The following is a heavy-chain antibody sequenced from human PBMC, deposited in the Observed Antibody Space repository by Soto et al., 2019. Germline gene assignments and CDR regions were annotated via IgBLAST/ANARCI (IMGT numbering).Heavy chain of an antibody. Sequence: SETLSLTCAVYGGSFSGYYWSWIRQPPGKGLEWIGEINHSGSTNYNPSLKSRVTISVDTSKNQFSLKLSSVTAADTAVYYCGRGRTIFGVVILDYWGQGTLVTVSS. CDR2: INHSGST. D-gene: IGHD3-3*01. J-gene: IGHJ4*02. CDR1: GGSFSGYY. CDR3: GRGRTIFGVVILDY. V-gene: IGHV4-34*01.